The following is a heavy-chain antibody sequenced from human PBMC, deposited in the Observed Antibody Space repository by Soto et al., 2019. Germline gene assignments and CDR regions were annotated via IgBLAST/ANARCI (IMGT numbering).Heavy chain of an antibody. D-gene: IGHD2-8*02. CDR2: IKQDASEN. V-gene: IGHV3-7*04. Sequence: EVQVVESGGGLVKPGGSLSLSFAASGFTFSNYWMTWVRQAPGKGLEWVANIKQDASENFYVDSVKGRFTISRDNAKNSLYLQMNSLRVEDTAVYYCARDSGPRGYDAFDIWGQGTMVTVSS. J-gene: IGHJ3*02. CDR1: GFTFSNYW. CDR3: ARDSGPRGYDAFDI.